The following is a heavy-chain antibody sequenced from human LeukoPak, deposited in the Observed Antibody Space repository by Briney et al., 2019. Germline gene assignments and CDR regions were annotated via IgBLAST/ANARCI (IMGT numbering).Heavy chain of an antibody. D-gene: IGHD5-24*01. CDR2: IRSKANSDAT. CDR1: GFTPSGPA. J-gene: IGHJ6*03. V-gene: IGHV3-73*01. CDR3: TRGGWYYYYYMDV. Sequence: PPGSLRLSCAASGFTPSGPAMHCLRHASAKRPEWVGRIRSKANSDATGYAESVKGRFTISRDDSKNTAYLQMNSLKTEDTAVYYCTRGGWYYYYYMDVWGKGTTVTVSS.